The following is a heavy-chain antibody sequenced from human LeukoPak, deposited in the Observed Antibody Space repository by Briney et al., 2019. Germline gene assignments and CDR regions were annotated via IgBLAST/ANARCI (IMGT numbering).Heavy chain of an antibody. CDR2: ISSYNDDI. J-gene: IGHJ4*02. CDR3: ARGWELDC. CDR1: GYSFTTYG. D-gene: IGHD1-26*01. Sequence: SVKVSCKPSGYSFTTYGISWVRQAPGQGLEWMGWISSYNDDIDFEQKFQGRVTMTTDTSTSTAYMELRSLRSDDTAVYYCARGWELDCWGQGTLVTVSS. V-gene: IGHV1-18*01.